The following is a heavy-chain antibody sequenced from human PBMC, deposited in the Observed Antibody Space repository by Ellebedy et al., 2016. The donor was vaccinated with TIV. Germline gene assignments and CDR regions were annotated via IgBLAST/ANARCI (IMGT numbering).Heavy chain of an antibody. D-gene: IGHD2-15*01. V-gene: IGHV3-7*03. CDR3: VIEEWWRCDY. CDR1: GFTFNNHY. CDR2: IIPDGSEK. Sequence: GESLKISCAASGFTFNNHYMSWIRQAPGKGLEWVAKIIPDGSEKFYVDSVKGRFTISRDNPENSLYLQMNSLSADDTAVYYCVIEEWWRCDYWGQGALVTVSS. J-gene: IGHJ4*02.